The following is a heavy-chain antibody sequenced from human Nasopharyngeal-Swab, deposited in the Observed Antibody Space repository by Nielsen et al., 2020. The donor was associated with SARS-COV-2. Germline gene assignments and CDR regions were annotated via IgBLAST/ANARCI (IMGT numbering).Heavy chain of an antibody. D-gene: IGHD5-18*01. CDR3: ARDLGYSYGPYYGMDV. J-gene: IGHJ6*02. CDR1: GFTFSSYS. Sequence: GESLKISCAASGFTFSSYSMNWVRQAPGKGLEWVSYISSSGSTIYYADSVKGRFTISRDNAKNSLYLQMNSLRAEDTAVYYCARDLGYSYGPYYGMDVWGQGTTVTVSS. V-gene: IGHV3-48*04. CDR2: ISSSGSTI.